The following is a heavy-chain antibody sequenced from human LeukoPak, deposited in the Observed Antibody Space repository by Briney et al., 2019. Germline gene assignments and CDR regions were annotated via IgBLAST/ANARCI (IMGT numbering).Heavy chain of an antibody. D-gene: IGHD2-2*01. J-gene: IGHJ3*02. V-gene: IGHV3-30-3*02. CDR2: ISYDGSNT. CDR3: AKYCSNTHCAFDI. CDR1: GFTFSTYA. Sequence: PGGSLRLSCAASGFTFSTYAMHWVRQAPGKGLEWVAVISYDGSNTYYADSVKGRFTISRDNSKNTLYLHMNILRPEDTALYYCAKYCSNTHCAFDIWGQGTMVTVSS.